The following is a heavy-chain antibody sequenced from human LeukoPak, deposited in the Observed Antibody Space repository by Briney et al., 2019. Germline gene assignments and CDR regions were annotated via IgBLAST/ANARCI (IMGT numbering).Heavy chain of an antibody. V-gene: IGHV1-24*01. CDR3: ATIAAAGLIDY. CDR1: GYTFTSYD. Sequence: ASVKVSCKASGYTFTSYDINWVRQATGQGLEWMGGFDPEDGETIYAQKFQGRVTMTEDTSTDTAYMELSSLRSGDTAVYYCATIAAAGLIDYWGQGTLVTVSS. CDR2: FDPEDGET. D-gene: IGHD6-13*01. J-gene: IGHJ4*02.